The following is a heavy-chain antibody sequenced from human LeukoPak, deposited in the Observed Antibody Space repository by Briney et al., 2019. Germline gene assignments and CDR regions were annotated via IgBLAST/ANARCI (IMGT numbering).Heavy chain of an antibody. D-gene: IGHD1-26*01. CDR1: GFTFSSYG. V-gene: IGHV3-30*02. J-gene: IGHJ4*02. Sequence: PGGSLRLPCAASGFTFSSYGMQWLRQAPGKGVEWVSFIRYDGSNKYYADSVKGRFTISRDNSKNTLYLQMNSQRGEDTAVYYCANPAGSYNFDYWGQGTLVTVSS. CDR3: ANPAGSYNFDY. CDR2: IRYDGSNK.